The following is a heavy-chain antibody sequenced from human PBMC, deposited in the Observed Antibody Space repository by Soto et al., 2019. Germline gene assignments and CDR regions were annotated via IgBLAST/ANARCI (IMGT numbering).Heavy chain of an antibody. J-gene: IGHJ4*01. D-gene: IGHD5-12*01. CDR3: AKDEHWDIISPTHDY. CDR2: FRESGGTT. V-gene: IGHV3-23*01. CDR1: GFVFTFSTSA. Sequence: GGSLRLSCAASGFVFTFSTSAMSWVRQAPGKGLEWVSTFRESGGTTHYANSVKGRFTISRDTSKNMLYLQMNSLRAEDTAIYYCAKDEHWDIISPTHDYWGHGTLVTVSP.